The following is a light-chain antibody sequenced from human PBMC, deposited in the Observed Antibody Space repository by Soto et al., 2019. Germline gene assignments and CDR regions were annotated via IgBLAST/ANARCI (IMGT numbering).Light chain of an antibody. V-gene: IGKV3-20*01. CDR3: QQDGSSRT. CDR1: QSVSSSY. Sequence: EIVLTQSPGTLSLSPGERATLSYRASQSVSSSYLAWYQQKLGQAPRLLIYDASSRATGLPDRFSGSGSGTDFTLTISRLEPEDFAVYYCQQDGSSRTFGQGPKVEIK. J-gene: IGKJ1*01. CDR2: DAS.